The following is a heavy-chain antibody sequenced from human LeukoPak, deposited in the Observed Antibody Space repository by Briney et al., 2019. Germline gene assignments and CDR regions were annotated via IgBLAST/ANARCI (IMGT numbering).Heavy chain of an antibody. J-gene: IGHJ5*02. Sequence: GGSLRLSCVASGFAFSTYAMTWVRQAPGKGLEWISVISDNGDTSYYADSVKGRFTISRDNSKNTLYLQMNSLRVEDTAIYYCAKTRWELLSWGQGTLVTVSS. CDR2: ISDNGDTS. CDR3: AKTRWELLS. CDR1: GFAFSTYA. D-gene: IGHD1-26*01. V-gene: IGHV3-23*01.